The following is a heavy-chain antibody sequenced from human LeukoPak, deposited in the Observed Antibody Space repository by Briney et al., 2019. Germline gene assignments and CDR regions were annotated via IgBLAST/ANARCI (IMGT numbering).Heavy chain of an antibody. J-gene: IGHJ4*02. V-gene: IGHV3-48*02. D-gene: IGHD3-9*01. Sequence: WGSRRLSGAASGFTFSSYSMNWVRQAPGKGLEWVSYISSGSSTIYYADSVKGRFTISRDNAKNSLYLQMNSLRDEDTAVYYCWLPGYLFDYWGQGTLDTVSS. CDR2: ISSGSSTI. CDR3: WLPGYLFDY. CDR1: GFTFSSYS.